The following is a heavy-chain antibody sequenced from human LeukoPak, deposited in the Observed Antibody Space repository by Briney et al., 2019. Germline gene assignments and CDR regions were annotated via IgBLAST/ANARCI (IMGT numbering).Heavy chain of an antibody. CDR2: IYPGESDT. J-gene: IGHJ4*02. CDR1: GYSFSSYW. CDR3: ARNRGDNTFDY. Sequence: GESLKISCKGSGYSFSSYWIGWVRQMPGQGLGWMGFIYPGESDTRYSPSFEGQVTISADKSISTAYLQWRSLKASDTAMYYCARNRGDNTFDYWGQGILVTVSS. D-gene: IGHD3-10*01. V-gene: IGHV5-51*01.